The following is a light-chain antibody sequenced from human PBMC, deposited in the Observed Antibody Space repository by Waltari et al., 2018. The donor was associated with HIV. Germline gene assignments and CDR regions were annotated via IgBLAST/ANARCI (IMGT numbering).Light chain of an antibody. CDR3: QSYDSSMSLYV. V-gene: IGLV1-40*01. CDR2: GNS. Sequence: QSVLTQPPSVSGAPGQRVTISCTGSSSNIGAGYDVHWYPQLPGTAPKLLIYGNSNRHSGVPDRFSGSKSGPAASLAITGLQAEDEADYYCQSYDSSMSLYVCGTGTKVTVL. J-gene: IGLJ1*01. CDR1: SSNIGAGYD.